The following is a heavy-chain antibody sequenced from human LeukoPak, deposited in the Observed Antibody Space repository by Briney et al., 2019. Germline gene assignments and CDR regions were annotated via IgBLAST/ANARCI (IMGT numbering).Heavy chain of an antibody. Sequence: ASVEVSCKASGYTFTSYGISWVRQAPGQGLGWMGWISAYNGNTNYAQKLQGRVTMTTDTSTSTAYMELRSLRSDDTAVYYCARDRGPYCSGGSCYSIGYWGQGTLVTVSS. CDR1: GYTFTSYG. CDR2: ISAYNGNT. V-gene: IGHV1-18*01. D-gene: IGHD2-15*01. CDR3: ARDRGPYCSGGSCYSIGY. J-gene: IGHJ4*02.